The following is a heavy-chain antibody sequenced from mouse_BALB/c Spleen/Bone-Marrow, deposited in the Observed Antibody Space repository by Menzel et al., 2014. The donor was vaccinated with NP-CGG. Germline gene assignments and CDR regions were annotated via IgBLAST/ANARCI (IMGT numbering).Heavy chain of an antibody. D-gene: IGHD1-1*01. CDR2: ISSGSSTI. CDR1: GFTFSSFG. CDR3: ARSGSSSGYFDY. Sequence: EVQLVESGGGLVQPGGSRKLSCAASGFTFSSFGTHWVRQAPEKGLEWVAYISSGSSTIYYADTVMGRFTISRDNPKNTLFLQMTSLRSEDTAMYYCARSGSSSGYFDYWGQGTTLTVSS. J-gene: IGHJ2*01. V-gene: IGHV5-17*02.